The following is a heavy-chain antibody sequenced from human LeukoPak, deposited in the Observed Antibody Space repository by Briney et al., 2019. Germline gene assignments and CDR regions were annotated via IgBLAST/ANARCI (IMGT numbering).Heavy chain of an antibody. V-gene: IGHV4-59*08. CDR3: ARYSANRYFDWLLPDY. CDR2: IYFSGST. CDR1: GGSINSYY. J-gene: IGHJ4*02. D-gene: IGHD3-9*01. Sequence: SETLSLTCTVSGGSINSYYWSWIRQPPGKGLEWIGYIYFSGSTNYNPSLKSRVTISVDTSKNQFSLKLSSVTAADTAVYYCARYSANRYFDWLLPDYWGQGTLVTVSS.